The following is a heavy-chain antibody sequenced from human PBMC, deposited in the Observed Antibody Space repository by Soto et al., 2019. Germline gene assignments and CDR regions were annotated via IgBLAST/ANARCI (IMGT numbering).Heavy chain of an antibody. V-gene: IGHV4-30-4*01. CDR1: CGSISSGDHY. J-gene: IGHJ4*02. Sequence: SETLSLTCTVSCGSISSGDHYWSWIRQPPGKGLEWIGYIYYSGSTYYNPSLKSRVTISVDTSKNQFSLKLSSVTAADTAVYYCARVMSSGYPLYYFDYWGQGTLITVSS. CDR3: ARVMSSGYPLYYFDY. D-gene: IGHD3-22*01. CDR2: IYYSGST.